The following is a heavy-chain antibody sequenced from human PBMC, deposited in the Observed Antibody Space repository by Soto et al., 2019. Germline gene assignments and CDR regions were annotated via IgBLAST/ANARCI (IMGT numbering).Heavy chain of an antibody. D-gene: IGHD2-15*01. CDR1: GDSVSKNSAA. V-gene: IGHV6-1*01. J-gene: IGHJ4*02. CDR3: AKRRGAGGHFDY. Sequence: SQTLSLTCTVSGDSVSKNSAAWNWIRQSPSRGLEWLGRTYYRSKWYNDYAVSVKSRITINPDTSKNQFSLQLNSVTPEDTAVYYCAKRRGAGGHFDYWGQGALVTGSS. CDR2: TYYRSKWYN.